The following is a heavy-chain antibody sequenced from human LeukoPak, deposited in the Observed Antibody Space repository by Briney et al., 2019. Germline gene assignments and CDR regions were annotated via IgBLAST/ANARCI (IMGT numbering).Heavy chain of an antibody. CDR1: GGSVSSGSYY. Sequence: RPSETLSLTCTVSGGSVSSGSYYWSWIRQPPGKGLEWIGYIYYSGSTNYNPSLKSRVTISVDTSKNQFSLKLSSVTAADTAVYYCARETILTGYSIDYWGQGTLVTVSS. D-gene: IGHD3-9*01. CDR2: IYYSGST. J-gene: IGHJ4*02. V-gene: IGHV4-61*01. CDR3: ARETILTGYSIDY.